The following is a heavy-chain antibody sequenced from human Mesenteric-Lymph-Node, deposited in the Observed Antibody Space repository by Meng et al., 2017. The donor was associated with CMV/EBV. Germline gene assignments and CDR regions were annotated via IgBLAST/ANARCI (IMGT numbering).Heavy chain of an antibody. J-gene: IGHJ5*02. CDR1: GYSISSGYY. Sequence: SETLSLTCTVSGYSISSGYYWGWIRQPPGKGLEWIGSIYHSGSTYYNPSLKSRVTISVDTSKNQFSLKLSSVTAADTAVYYCARGRRRIAAAGGFDPWGQGTLVTVSS. D-gene: IGHD6-13*01. V-gene: IGHV4-38-2*02. CDR2: IYHSGST. CDR3: ARGRRRIAAAGGFDP.